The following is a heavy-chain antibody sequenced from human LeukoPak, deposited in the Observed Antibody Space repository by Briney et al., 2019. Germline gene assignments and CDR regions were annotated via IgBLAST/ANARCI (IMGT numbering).Heavy chain of an antibody. CDR2: ISSSSSYI. D-gene: IGHD1-26*01. CDR3: ARDSIDPWAYYYYGMDV. CDR1: GFTFSSYS. J-gene: IGHJ6*02. V-gene: IGHV3-21*01. Sequence: GGSLRLSCAAPGFTFSSYSMNWVRQAPGKGLEWVSSISSSSSYIYYADSVKGRFTISRDNAKNSLYLQMNSLRAEDTAVYYCARDSIDPWAYYYYGMDVWGQGTTVTVSS.